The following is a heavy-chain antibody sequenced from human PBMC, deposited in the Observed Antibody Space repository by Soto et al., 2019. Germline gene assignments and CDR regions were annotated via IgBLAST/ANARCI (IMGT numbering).Heavy chain of an antibody. D-gene: IGHD2-2*01. CDR3: ARQSCSSTSCYSWVSWFDP. J-gene: IGHJ5*02. CDR1: GGSISSYY. CDR2: IYYSGST. V-gene: IGHV4-59*08. Sequence: SETLSLTCTVSGGSISSYYWSWIRQPPGKGLEWVGHIYYSGSTNYNPSLKSRVNISVDTSKNQFSLKLSSVTAADTAVYYRARQSCSSTSCYSWVSWFDPWGQGTLVTVSS.